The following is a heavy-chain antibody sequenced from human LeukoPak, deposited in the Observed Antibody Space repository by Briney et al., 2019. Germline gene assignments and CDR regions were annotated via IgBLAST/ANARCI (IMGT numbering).Heavy chain of an antibody. CDR2: INWNGGST. D-gene: IGHD5-18*01. CDR1: GFTFDDSV. CDR3: AKDLGWIQFGY. J-gene: IGHJ4*02. Sequence: GGSLRLSCAASGFTFDDSVMSWVRQAPGKGLEWVSGINWNGGSTGYADSVKGRFTISRDNSKNTVYLQVRSLRAEDTAVYYCAKDLGWIQFGYWGQGALVTVSS. V-gene: IGHV3-20*04.